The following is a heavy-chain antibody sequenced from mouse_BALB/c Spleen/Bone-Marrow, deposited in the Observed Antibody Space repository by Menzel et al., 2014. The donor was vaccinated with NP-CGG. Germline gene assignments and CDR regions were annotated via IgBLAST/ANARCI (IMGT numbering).Heavy chain of an antibody. V-gene: IGHV5-6-3*01. D-gene: IGHD1-1*01. CDR3: ARERYYGNGRIFEY. J-gene: IGHJ2*01. Sequence: EVKLVESGGGLVQPGGSLKLSCAASGFTFRSYGMSWVRQTPDKRLELVATINSNGGSTYYPDSVKGRFTISRDNAKNTLYLQMSSLKSEDTAMYYCARERYYGNGRIFEYWGQGTTLTVSS. CDR1: GFTFRSYG. CDR2: INSNGGST.